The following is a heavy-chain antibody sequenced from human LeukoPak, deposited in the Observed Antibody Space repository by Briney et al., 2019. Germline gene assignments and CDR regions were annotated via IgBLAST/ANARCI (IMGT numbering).Heavy chain of an antibody. Sequence: ASVKVSCKASGYTFTGYYMHWVRQAPGQGLEWMGWINPNGGGTNYAQKFQGRVTMIRDTSISTAYMELSRLRSDDTAVYYCARDAPYYDILTGYTAHYYMDVWGKGTTVTVSS. J-gene: IGHJ6*03. CDR1: GYTFTGYY. D-gene: IGHD3-9*01. CDR3: ARDAPYYDILTGYTAHYYMDV. V-gene: IGHV1-2*02. CDR2: INPNGGGT.